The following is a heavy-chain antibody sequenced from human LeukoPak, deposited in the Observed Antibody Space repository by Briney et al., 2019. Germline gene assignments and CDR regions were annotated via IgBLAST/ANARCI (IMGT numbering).Heavy chain of an antibody. CDR2: INPSGGST. D-gene: IGHD2-2*01. CDR3: ARGSSTSAAPDAFDI. J-gene: IGHJ3*02. Sequence: GASVKVSCKASGYTFTSYYMHWVRQAPGQGLEWMGIINPSGGSTSYAQKFQGRVTMTRDTSTSTVYMELSSLRTEDTAVYYCARGSSTSAAPDAFDIWGQGTMVTVSS. CDR1: GYTFTSYY. V-gene: IGHV1-46*01.